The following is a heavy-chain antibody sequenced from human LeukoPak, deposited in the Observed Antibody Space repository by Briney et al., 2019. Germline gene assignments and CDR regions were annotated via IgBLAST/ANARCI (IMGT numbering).Heavy chain of an antibody. D-gene: IGHD4-11*01. V-gene: IGHV3-7*01. CDR3: ARDRGYSNFDY. CDR2: MKEDGGEI. CDR1: GFTFSKYS. Sequence: GGSLRLSCAASGFTFSKYSMSWVRQAPGKGLEWVANMKEDGGEINYVDSVRGRFTISRDNTQDFLVLQMDSLRVEDTAVYYCARDRGYSNFDYWGQGTLVTVSS. J-gene: IGHJ4*02.